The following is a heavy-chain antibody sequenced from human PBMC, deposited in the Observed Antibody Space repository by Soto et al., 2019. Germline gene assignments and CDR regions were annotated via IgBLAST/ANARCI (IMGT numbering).Heavy chain of an antibody. CDR1: GGSFSNYI. CDR3: ARGLFGQQWLVGFDT. J-gene: IGHJ4*02. D-gene: IGHD6-19*01. V-gene: IGHV1-69*01. Sequence: QVHLVQSGAELKKPGSSVKVSCKASGGSFSNYIFAWVRQAPGQGLEWMGGTIPMFATAQYAQKLQGRVTITADASTSTVYMDLTSLTSDDTAVYYCARGLFGQQWLVGFDTWGQGTLVTVSS. CDR2: TIPMFATA.